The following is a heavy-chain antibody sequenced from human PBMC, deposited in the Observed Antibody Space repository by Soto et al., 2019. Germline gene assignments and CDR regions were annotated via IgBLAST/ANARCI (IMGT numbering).Heavy chain of an antibody. Sequence: VASVKVSCKASGYTFSRSGISWVRQAPGQGLEWMGWINAGNGNTKYSQKFQGRVTITRDTSASTAYMELSSLRSEDTAVYYCARDGDYSYYYYGMDVWGQGTKVTVSS. CDR3: ARDGDYSYYYYGMDV. V-gene: IGHV1-3*01. CDR1: GYTFSRSG. CDR2: INAGNGNT. J-gene: IGHJ6*02. D-gene: IGHD4-4*01.